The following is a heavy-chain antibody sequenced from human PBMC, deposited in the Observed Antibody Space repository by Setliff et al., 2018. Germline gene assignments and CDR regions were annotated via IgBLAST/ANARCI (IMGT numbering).Heavy chain of an antibody. V-gene: IGHV4-61*02. Sequence: TLSLTCTVSGGSVGNSYYYWNWIRQPAGKGLEWIGRIYTTWSTNYNPSLKGRVSISVDTSKNQLSLTLSSVTAADTAVYYCVREGYSEYFQDWGRGTLVTVSS. CDR2: IYTTWST. J-gene: IGHJ1*01. CDR1: GGSVGNSYYY. CDR3: VREGYSEYFQD. D-gene: IGHD1-1*01.